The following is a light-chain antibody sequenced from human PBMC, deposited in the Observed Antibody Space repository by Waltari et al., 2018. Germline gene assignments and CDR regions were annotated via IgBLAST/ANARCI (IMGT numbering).Light chain of an antibody. V-gene: IGLV1-40*01. CDR1: SSNIGADYD. Sequence: QSVLTQPPSVSGAPGPRVTISCPGGSSNIGADYDVHWSQQLPGTAPKLLIFFTANRRSGDTNRFSGSKSGTTAFLAITGLQHEDEADYYCQYYDSGRSSWRVFGTGTKVTVL. CDR3: QYYDSGRSSWRV. J-gene: IGLJ1*01. CDR2: FTA.